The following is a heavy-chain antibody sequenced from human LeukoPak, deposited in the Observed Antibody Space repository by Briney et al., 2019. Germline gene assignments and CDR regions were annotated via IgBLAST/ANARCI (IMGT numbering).Heavy chain of an antibody. Sequence: SMKVSCKASGGTFSSYAISWVRQAPGQGLEWMGGIIPIFGTANYAQKFQGRVTITADESTSTAYMELSSLRSEDTAVYYCARDRYSELGGSYMNYWGQGTLVTVSS. CDR3: ARDRYSELGGSYMNY. V-gene: IGHV1-69*13. CDR1: GGTFSSYA. J-gene: IGHJ4*02. CDR2: IIPIFGTA. D-gene: IGHD1-26*01.